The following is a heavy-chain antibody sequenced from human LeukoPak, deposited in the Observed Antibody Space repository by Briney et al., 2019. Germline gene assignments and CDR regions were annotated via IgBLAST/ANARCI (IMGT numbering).Heavy chain of an antibody. D-gene: IGHD3-10*01. CDR1: GGSFSGYY. V-gene: IGHV4-34*01. Sequence: PSETLSLTCAVYGGSFSGYYWSWIRQPPGKGLEWIGEMNHSGSTNYNPSLKSRVAISVDTSKNQFSLKLSSVTAADTAVYYCARRLGRKFGERFYYYHYMDVWGKGTTVTISS. CDR3: ARRLGRKFGERFYYYHYMDV. J-gene: IGHJ6*03. CDR2: MNHSGST.